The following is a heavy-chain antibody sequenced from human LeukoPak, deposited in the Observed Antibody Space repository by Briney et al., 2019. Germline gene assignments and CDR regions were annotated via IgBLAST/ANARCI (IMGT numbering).Heavy chain of an antibody. CDR3: VRRESGSGAY. CDR1: GYSISSGYY. J-gene: IGHJ4*02. V-gene: IGHV4-38-2*02. CDR2: ISYSGST. Sequence: SETLSLTCTVSGYSISSGYYWGWIRQPPGKGLEWIGSISYSGSTYYNPSLKNRVTISIGTSKTQFSLNLSPGTAADTAVYYCVRRESGSGAYWGQGTLVTVSS. D-gene: IGHD3-10*01.